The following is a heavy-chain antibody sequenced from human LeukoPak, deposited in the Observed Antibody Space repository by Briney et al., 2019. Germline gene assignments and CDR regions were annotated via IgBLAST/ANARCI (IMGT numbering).Heavy chain of an antibody. V-gene: IGHV4-59*01. CDR1: GGSISSYS. CDR2: IYYSGST. Sequence: SETLSLTCTVSGGSISSYSWTWIRQPPGKGLEWIGYIYYSGSTNYNPSLKSRVTISVDTSKNRFSLKLSSVTTADTAVYYCARGGYRLDYWGQGTLVTVSS. J-gene: IGHJ4*02. CDR3: ARGGYRLDY. D-gene: IGHD5-12*01.